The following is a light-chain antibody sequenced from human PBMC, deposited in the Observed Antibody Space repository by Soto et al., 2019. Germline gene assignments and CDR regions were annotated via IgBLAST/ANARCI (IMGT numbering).Light chain of an antibody. CDR1: SSNIGAGYD. CDR2: GTT. V-gene: IGLV1-40*01. CDR3: QSYDSSLDARYV. J-gene: IGLJ1*01. Sequence: QSVLTQTPSVSGAPGQRVTISCTGRSSNIGAGYDVHWYQHLPGTAPKLLIYGTTNRPSGVPDRFSGSKSGISASLAITGLQAEDEADYYCQSYDSSLDARYVFGTGTKLTVL.